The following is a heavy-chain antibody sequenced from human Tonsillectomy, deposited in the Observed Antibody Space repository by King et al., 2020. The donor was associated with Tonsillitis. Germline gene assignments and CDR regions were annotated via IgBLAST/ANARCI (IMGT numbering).Heavy chain of an antibody. V-gene: IGHV3-30*17. J-gene: IGHJ4*01. CDR2: ISFDGNDK. CDR1: GFSFRSYA. D-gene: IGHD3-10*01. CDR3: VRDRGVRWSHYCFDF. Sequence: VQLVESGGGVVQPGRSLRLSCAASGFSFRSYATHWVRQAPGRGLEWVALISFDGNDKYYADSVKGRFTISRDNSKNTLFLQMDSLRHEDTAVYHCVRDRGVRWSHYCFDFWGHGALVTVSS.